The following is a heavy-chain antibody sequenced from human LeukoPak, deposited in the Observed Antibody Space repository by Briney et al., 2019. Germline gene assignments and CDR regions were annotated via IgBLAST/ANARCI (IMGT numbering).Heavy chain of an antibody. V-gene: IGHV4-4*07. Sequence: SETLSLTCTVSGVSMNYYFWNWIRQPAGEGLQWIGRIHSSGTTNYNPSLKSRVTMSIDKSKNQFSLKLSSVTAADTAVYYCARDPPRGGADYWGQGTLVTVSS. J-gene: IGHJ4*02. CDR2: IHSSGTT. D-gene: IGHD3-16*01. CDR1: GVSMNYYF. CDR3: ARDPPRGGADY.